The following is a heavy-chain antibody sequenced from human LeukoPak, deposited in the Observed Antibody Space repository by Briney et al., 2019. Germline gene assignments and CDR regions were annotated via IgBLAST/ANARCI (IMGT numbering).Heavy chain of an antibody. J-gene: IGHJ4*02. D-gene: IGHD3-10*01. V-gene: IGHV4-61*01. CDR2: IYYSGST. CDR1: GGSISSSSYY. Sequence: SETLSLTCTVSGGSISSSSYYWSWIRQPPGKGLEWIGYIYYSGSTNYNPSLKSRVTISVDTSKNQFSLKLSSVTAADTAVYYCARIWFGEFAPTNFDYWGQGTLVTVSS. CDR3: ARIWFGEFAPTNFDY.